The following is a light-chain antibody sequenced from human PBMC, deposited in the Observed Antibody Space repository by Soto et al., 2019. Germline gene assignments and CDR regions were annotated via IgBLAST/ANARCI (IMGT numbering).Light chain of an antibody. Sequence: EIVITQSPATLSLSPGERATLSCISSQSVSSNLAWYQQKPGQAPRLLIYGASTRATGIPARFSGSGSGTEFTLTISSLQSEDFAVYYCQQYNNWPRTFGQGTKVDIK. CDR1: QSVSSN. CDR3: QQYNNWPRT. CDR2: GAS. V-gene: IGKV3-15*01. J-gene: IGKJ1*01.